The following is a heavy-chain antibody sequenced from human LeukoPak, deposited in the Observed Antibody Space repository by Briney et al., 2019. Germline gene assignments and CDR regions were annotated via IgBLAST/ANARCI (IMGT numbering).Heavy chain of an antibody. D-gene: IGHD5-18*01. CDR1: GFTFSSYG. CDR3: AKTLGYIPLDGMDV. J-gene: IGHJ6*02. V-gene: IGHV3-30*18. CDR2: ISYDGSNK. Sequence: GGSLRLSCAASGFTFSSYGMHWVRQAPGKGLEWVAVISYDGSNKYYADSVKGRFTISRDNSKNTLYLQMNSLRAEDTAVYYCAKTLGYIPLDGMDVWGQGTTVTVFS.